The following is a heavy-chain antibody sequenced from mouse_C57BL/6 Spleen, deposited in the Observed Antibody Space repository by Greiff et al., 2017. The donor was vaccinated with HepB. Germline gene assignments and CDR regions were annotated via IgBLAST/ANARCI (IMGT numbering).Heavy chain of an antibody. V-gene: IGHV1-54*01. D-gene: IGHD1-1*01. Sequence: VKLMESGAELVRPGTSVKVSCKASGYAFTNYLIEWVKQRPGQGLEWIGVINPGSGGTNYNEKFKGKATLTADKSSSTAYMQLSSLTSEDSAVYFCARDYGSSLDYWGQGTTLTVSS. CDR3: ARDYGSSLDY. CDR2: INPGSGGT. CDR1: GYAFTNYL. J-gene: IGHJ2*01.